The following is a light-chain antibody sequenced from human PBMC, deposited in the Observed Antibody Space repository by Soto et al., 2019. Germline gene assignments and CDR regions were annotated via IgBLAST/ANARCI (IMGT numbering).Light chain of an antibody. CDR3: LLHYSGTAV. V-gene: IGLV7-46*01. Sequence: QVVVTQEPSLTLSPGGTVTLTCGSSTGAVTNAHYPYWFQQMPGQAPRTLIYDTDNKHSWTPARFSGSLLGGKAALTLSGAQPEDEGDYYCLLHYSGTAVFGGGTQLTVL. J-gene: IGLJ7*01. CDR2: DTD. CDR1: TGAVTNAHY.